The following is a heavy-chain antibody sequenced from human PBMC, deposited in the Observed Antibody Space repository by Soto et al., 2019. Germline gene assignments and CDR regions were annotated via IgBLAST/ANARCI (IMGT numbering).Heavy chain of an antibody. J-gene: IGHJ5*02. V-gene: IGHV6-1*01. Sequence: SQTLSLPCAISGDSVSSNSAAWNWIRQSPSRGLEWLGRTYYRSKWYNDYAVSVKSRITINPDTSKNQFSLQLNSVTPEDTAVYYCARDLIGELLLSNWFDPWGQGTLVTVSS. D-gene: IGHD1-26*01. CDR1: GDSVSSNSAA. CDR2: TYYRSKWYN. CDR3: ARDLIGELLLSNWFDP.